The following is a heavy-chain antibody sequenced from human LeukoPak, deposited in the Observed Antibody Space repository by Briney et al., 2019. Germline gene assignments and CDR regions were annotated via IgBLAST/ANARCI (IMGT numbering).Heavy chain of an antibody. CDR3: ASPVLRYFDWLYFQH. Sequence: ASVKVSCKASGYTFTSYDINWVRQATGQGLEWMGWMNPNSGNTGYAQKFQGRVTITADKSTSTAYMELSSLRSEDTAVYYCASPVLRYFDWLYFQHWGQGTLVTVSS. D-gene: IGHD3-9*01. CDR1: GYTFTSYD. V-gene: IGHV1-8*03. CDR2: MNPNSGNT. J-gene: IGHJ1*01.